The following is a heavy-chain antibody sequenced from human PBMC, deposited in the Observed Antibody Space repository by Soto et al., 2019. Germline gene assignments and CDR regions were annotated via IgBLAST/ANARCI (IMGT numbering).Heavy chain of an antibody. CDR2: TYYRSKWCF. CDR3: ARAYSSGWYSYFDF. Sequence: SQTLSLTCAISGVNISRDVVAWNWIRQSPSRGLEWLGRTYYRSKWCFDYAVSVKSRITINPDTSKNLFSLQLNSVTPEDTAVYYCARAYSSGWYSYFDFWGQGTLVTVSS. V-gene: IGHV6-1*01. J-gene: IGHJ4*02. D-gene: IGHD6-19*01. CDR1: GVNISRDVVA.